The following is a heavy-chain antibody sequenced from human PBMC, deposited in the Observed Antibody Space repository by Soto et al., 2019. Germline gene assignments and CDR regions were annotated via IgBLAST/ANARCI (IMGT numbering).Heavy chain of an antibody. D-gene: IGHD3-3*01. CDR1: GFSLSTSGMR. CDR2: IDWDDDK. Sequence: SGPTLVNPTQTLTLTCTFSGFSLSTSGMRXSWIRQPPGKALEWLARIDWDDDKFYSTSLKTRLTISKDTSKNQVVLTMTNMDPVDTATYYCARSTYYDFWSGYLTSQGDWFDPWGQGTLVTVSS. CDR3: ARSTYYDFWSGYLTSQGDWFDP. V-gene: IGHV2-70*04. J-gene: IGHJ5*02.